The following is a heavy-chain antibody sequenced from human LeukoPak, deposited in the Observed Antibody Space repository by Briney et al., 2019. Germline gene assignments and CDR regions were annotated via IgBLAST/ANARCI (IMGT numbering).Heavy chain of an antibody. J-gene: IGHJ4*02. CDR1: GFTFSTYW. D-gene: IGHD3-22*01. Sequence: GGSLRLSCAASGFTFSTYWMSWVRQAPGKGLEWVANIKEDGSEKYYGDSVKGRFTISRDNAKNPLYLQMNSLRAEDTAVCYCARDSSGYQWGQGTLVTVSS. CDR2: IKEDGSEK. CDR3: ARDSSGYQ. V-gene: IGHV3-7*01.